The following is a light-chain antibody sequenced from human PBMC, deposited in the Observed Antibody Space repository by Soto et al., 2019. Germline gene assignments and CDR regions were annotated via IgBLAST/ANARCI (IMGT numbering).Light chain of an antibody. V-gene: IGLV2-14*01. CDR2: EVS. Sequence: QSALTQPASVSGSPRQSITISCTGTSSDVGGYNYVSWYQQHPDKAPKLMIYEVSNRPPGISNRFSGSRSGNTASLAISGLQSEDEGNYYCSSYTRGSTLVFGGGTKLTVL. J-gene: IGLJ3*02. CDR1: SSDVGGYNY. CDR3: SSYTRGSTLV.